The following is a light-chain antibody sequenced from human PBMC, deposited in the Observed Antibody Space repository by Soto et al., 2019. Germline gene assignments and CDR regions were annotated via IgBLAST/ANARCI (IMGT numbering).Light chain of an antibody. V-gene: IGLV2-14*01. Sequence: QSALTQPASVSGSPGQSITISCTGTSSDVGGYNYVSWYQQHPGKAAKLMMYEVSNRPSRVSNHFSGSKSGNTATLTISWLQGEDEDNYYCSSYTSSSIPYVFGTGTKLTVL. J-gene: IGLJ1*01. CDR2: EVS. CDR3: SSYTSSSIPYV. CDR1: SSDVGGYNY.